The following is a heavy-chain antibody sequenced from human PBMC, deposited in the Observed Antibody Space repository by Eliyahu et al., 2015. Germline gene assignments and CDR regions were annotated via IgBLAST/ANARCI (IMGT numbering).Heavy chain of an antibody. CDR1: GYNFHSYW. CDR2: IYPGDSDT. J-gene: IGHJ4*02. V-gene: IGHV5-51*01. CDR3: ARQASPTDIDY. Sequence: EVQLVQSGAEVKKPGESPKISCKXSGYNFHSYWXGWVRQMPGKGLDWLGIIYPGDSDTKYSPSVQGQVTISVDKSTTTAYLQLSSLKASDTAMYYCARQASPTDIDYWGQGTLVTVSS.